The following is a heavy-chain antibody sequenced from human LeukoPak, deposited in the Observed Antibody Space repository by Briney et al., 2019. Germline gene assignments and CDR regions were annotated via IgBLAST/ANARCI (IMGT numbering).Heavy chain of an antibody. D-gene: IGHD2-2*01. CDR2: ISSSSTK. V-gene: IGHV3-48*01. Sequence: GGSLRLSCAASGFTFSSFGMNWVRQIPGKGLEWISYISSSSTKYYTDSVKGRFTISRDNAKNSLYLQMNSLRAGDTAVYYCARDLSVVPAFPFDPWGQGTLVTVSS. CDR3: ARDLSVVPAFPFDP. CDR1: GFTFSSFG. J-gene: IGHJ5*02.